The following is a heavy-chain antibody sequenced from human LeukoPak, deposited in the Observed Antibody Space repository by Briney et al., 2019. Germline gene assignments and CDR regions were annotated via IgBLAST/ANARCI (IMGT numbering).Heavy chain of an antibody. CDR3: ARGRLWFGELLHNNWFDP. D-gene: IGHD3-10*01. CDR2: MNPHSGNT. J-gene: IGHJ5*02. V-gene: IGHV1-8*01. CDR1: GYTFASYD. Sequence: GASVKVSCKASGYTFASYDINWVRQATGRGLEWMGWMNPHSGNTDYPQKFQGRVTMTSNTSISTAYMELSSLRSEDTAVYYCARGRLWFGELLHNNWFDPWGQGTLVTVSS.